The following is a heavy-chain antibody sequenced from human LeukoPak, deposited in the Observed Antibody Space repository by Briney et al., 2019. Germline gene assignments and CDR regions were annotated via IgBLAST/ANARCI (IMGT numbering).Heavy chain of an antibody. D-gene: IGHD5-18*01. Sequence: GGSLRLSCAASGFTFSSYAMSWVRQAPGKGLEWVSAIRGSGGSTYYADSVKGRFTISRDNSKNTLYLQMNSLRAEDTAVYYCAKGYSFYYYYGMDVWGQGTTVTVSS. CDR1: GFTFSSYA. V-gene: IGHV3-23*01. CDR3: AKGYSFYYYYGMDV. CDR2: IRGSGGST. J-gene: IGHJ6*02.